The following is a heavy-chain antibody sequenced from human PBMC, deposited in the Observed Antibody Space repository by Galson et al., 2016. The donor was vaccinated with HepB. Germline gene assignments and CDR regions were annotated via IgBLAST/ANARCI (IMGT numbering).Heavy chain of an antibody. Sequence: PALVKPTQTLTLTCTFSGFSLSTRGVGVGWVRQPPGKALEWLALIYWDDDKRYSPSLKSRLTITKDTSKNQVVLTVINMDPVDTATYYCARWTYYEFWGGSEYNYFDPWGQGTLVTVSS. CDR2: IYWDDDK. J-gene: IGHJ5*02. D-gene: IGHD3-3*01. CDR1: GFSLSTRGVG. CDR3: ARWTYYEFWGGSEYNYFDP. V-gene: IGHV2-5*02.